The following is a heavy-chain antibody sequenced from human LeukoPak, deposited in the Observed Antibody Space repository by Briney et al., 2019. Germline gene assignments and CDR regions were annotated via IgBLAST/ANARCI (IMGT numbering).Heavy chain of an antibody. J-gene: IGHJ5*02. D-gene: IGHD1-1*01. Sequence: PSETLSLTCAVYGGSFSGSYWSWIRQSPGKGLEWIGEMNHSGSTNYNPSLKSRVTTSVDTPKNQFFLKLTSVTAADTAIYYCARGRYNWNGFDPWGQGTLVTVSS. V-gene: IGHV4-34*01. CDR1: GGSFSGSY. CDR2: MNHSGST. CDR3: ARGRYNWNGFDP.